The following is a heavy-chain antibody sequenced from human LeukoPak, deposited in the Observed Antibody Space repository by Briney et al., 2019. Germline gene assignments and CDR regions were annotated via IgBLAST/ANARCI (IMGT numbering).Heavy chain of an antibody. D-gene: IGHD2-15*01. CDR2: IFYGGSS. CDR1: GDSIYNSDYY. J-gene: IGHJ4*02. Sequence: PSETLSLTCTVSGDSIYNSDYYWGWIRRPPGKGLEWIGSIFYGGSSYYNPSLESRVTISVDTSKNQFSLKLSSVTAADTAVYYCARVAAATLGLGYWGQGTLVTVSS. V-gene: IGHV4-39*07. CDR3: ARVAAATLGLGY.